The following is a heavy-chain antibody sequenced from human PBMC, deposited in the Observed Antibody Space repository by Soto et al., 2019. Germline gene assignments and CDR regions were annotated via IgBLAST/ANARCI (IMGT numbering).Heavy chain of an antibody. V-gene: IGHV1-46*01. CDR1: GYTFTSYY. Sequence: ASVKVSCKASGYTFTSYYMHWVRQAPGQGLEWMGIINPSGGSTSYAQKFQGRVTMTRDTSTSTVYMELSSLRSEDTAVYYCARGRSSYDILTGYYIYYYYYGMDVWGQGTTVTVSS. CDR3: ARGRSSYDILTGYYIYYYYYGMDV. D-gene: IGHD3-9*01. CDR2: INPSGGST. J-gene: IGHJ6*02.